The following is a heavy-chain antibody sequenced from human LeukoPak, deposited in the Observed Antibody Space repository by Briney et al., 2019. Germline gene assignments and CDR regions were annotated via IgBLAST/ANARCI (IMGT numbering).Heavy chain of an antibody. J-gene: IGHJ3*02. CDR1: GFTFSSYA. CDR2: ISYDGSNK. CDR3: ARGLFLSGYLDAFDI. D-gene: IGHD3-22*01. V-gene: IGHV3-30*04. Sequence: GGSLRLSCAASGFTFSSYAMHWVRQAPGKGLEWVAVISYDGSNKYYADSVKGRFTISRDNSKNTLYLQMNSLRVEDTAVYYCARGLFLSGYLDAFDIWGQGTVVTVSS.